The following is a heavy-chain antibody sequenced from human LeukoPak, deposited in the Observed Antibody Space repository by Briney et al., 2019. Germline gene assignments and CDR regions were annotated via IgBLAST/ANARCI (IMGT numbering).Heavy chain of an antibody. Sequence: GGSLRLSCAASGFTFSSYAMSWVRQVPGKGLEWVSAIGGSGDSTYYADSVKGQFTISRDNSKNTLYLQMNSLRAEDTAVYYCASSPAINYYGSGSYYKEFDYWGQGTLVTVSS. CDR1: GFTFSSYA. V-gene: IGHV3-23*01. CDR2: IGGSGDST. CDR3: ASSPAINYYGSGSYYKEFDY. D-gene: IGHD3-10*01. J-gene: IGHJ4*02.